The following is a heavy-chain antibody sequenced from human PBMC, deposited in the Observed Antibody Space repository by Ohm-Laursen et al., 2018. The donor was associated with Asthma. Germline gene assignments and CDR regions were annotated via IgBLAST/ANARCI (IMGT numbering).Heavy chain of an antibody. CDR2: INHSGST. J-gene: IGHJ6*02. CDR3: ARSRYAPLFGVVANLGRVTGRGYYGMDV. CDR1: GGSFSGYY. D-gene: IGHD3-3*01. Sequence: GTLSLTCAVYGGSFSGYYWSWIRQPPGKGLEWIGEINHSGSTNYNPSLKSRVTISVDTSKNQFSLKLSSVTAADTAVYYCARSRYAPLFGVVANLGRVTGRGYYGMDVWGQGTTVTVSS. V-gene: IGHV4-34*01.